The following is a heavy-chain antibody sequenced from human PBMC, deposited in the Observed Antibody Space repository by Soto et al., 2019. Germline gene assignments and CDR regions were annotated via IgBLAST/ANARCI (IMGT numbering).Heavy chain of an antibody. J-gene: IGHJ6*02. CDR2: ISWDGGST. V-gene: IGHV3-43*01. D-gene: IGHD4-17*01. CDR1: GFTFDDYT. CDR3: AKDSLSTVTTSLYYYYGMDV. Sequence: EVQLVESGGVVVQPGGSLRLSCAASGFTFDDYTMHWVRQAPGKGLEWVSLISWDGGSTYYADSGKGRFTISRDNSKNSLYLQMNSLRTEDTALYYCAKDSLSTVTTSLYYYYGMDVWGQGTTVTVSS.